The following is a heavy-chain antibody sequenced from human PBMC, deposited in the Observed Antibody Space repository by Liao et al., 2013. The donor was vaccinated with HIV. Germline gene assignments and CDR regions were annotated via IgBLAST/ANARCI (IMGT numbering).Heavy chain of an antibody. V-gene: IGHV4-4*07. J-gene: IGHJ3*02. Sequence: QVQLQESGPGLVKPSETLSLTCTVSGDSITNYYWSWIRQPAGKGLEWIGRVGTNWSTNYNPSLKSRVTMSVDTSKNQFSLKLSSVTAADTAVYYCARDRGYYYDSIGYPHSDAFDIWGQGTMVTVSS. D-gene: IGHD3-22*01. CDR1: GDSITNYY. CDR3: ARDRGYYYDSIGYPHSDAFDI. CDR2: VGTNWST.